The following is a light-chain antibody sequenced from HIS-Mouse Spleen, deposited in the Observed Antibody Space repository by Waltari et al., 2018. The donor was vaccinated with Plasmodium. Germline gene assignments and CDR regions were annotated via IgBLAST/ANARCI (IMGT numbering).Light chain of an antibody. Sequence: QLVLTQSRSASASLGASVKLTCTLSSRHSRYAIAWHQQQPEKGPRDLMKLNSDSSHRKGDGIPVRFSGSSSGAERYLTISSLQSEDEADYYCQTWGTGMGVFGGGTKLTVL. CDR2: LNSDSSH. CDR3: QTWGTGMGV. CDR1: SRHSRYA. V-gene: IGLV4-69*01. J-gene: IGLJ2*01.